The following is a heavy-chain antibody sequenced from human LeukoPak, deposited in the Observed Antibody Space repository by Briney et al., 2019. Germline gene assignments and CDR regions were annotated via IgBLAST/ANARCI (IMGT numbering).Heavy chain of an antibody. J-gene: IGHJ4*02. CDR3: ARVGGECSSTSCYTNYFDY. Sequence: GGSLRLSCAASGFTFSSYAMHWVRQAPGKGLEWVAVISYDGSNKCYADSVKGRFTISRDNSKNTLYLQMNSLRAEDTAVYYCARVGGECSSTSCYTNYFDYWGQGTLVTVSS. CDR2: ISYDGSNK. CDR1: GFTFSSYA. V-gene: IGHV3-30-3*01. D-gene: IGHD2-2*02.